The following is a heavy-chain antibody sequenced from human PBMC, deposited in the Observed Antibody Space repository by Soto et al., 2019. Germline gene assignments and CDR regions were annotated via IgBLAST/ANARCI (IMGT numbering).Heavy chain of an antibody. CDR3: ARACSSNSCYDVFDY. CDR1: GGSISSYY. D-gene: IGHD2-2*01. CDR2: IYTSGST. J-gene: IGHJ4*02. Sequence: PETLSLTCTVSGGSISSYYWSWIRQPAGKGLEWIGRIYTSGSTNYNPSLKSRVTMSVDTSKNQFSLKLSSVTAADTAVYYCARACSSNSCYDVFDYWGQGTLVTVSS. V-gene: IGHV4-4*07.